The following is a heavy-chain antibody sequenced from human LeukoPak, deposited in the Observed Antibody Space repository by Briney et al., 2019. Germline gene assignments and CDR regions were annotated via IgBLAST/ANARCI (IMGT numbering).Heavy chain of an antibody. CDR2: INPNSGGT. D-gene: IGHD6-13*01. CDR3: ARDKDGVAAAAYYFDY. Sequence: ASVKVSCKASGYTFTGYYMHWVRQAPGQGLEWMGWINPNSGGTNYAQKFQGRVTMTRDTSISTAYMELSRLRSDDTAVYYCARDKDGVAAAAYYFDYWGQGTLVTVSS. CDR1: GYTFTGYY. V-gene: IGHV1-2*02. J-gene: IGHJ4*02.